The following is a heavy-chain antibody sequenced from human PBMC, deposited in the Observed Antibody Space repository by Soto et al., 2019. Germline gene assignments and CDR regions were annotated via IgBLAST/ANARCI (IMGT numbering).Heavy chain of an antibody. Sequence: EVQLLESGGGLVQPGGSLRLSCAASGFTFSSYAMSWVRQAPGKGLEWVSAISGSGGSTYYADSVKGRFTISRDNSKNTLYLQMNSLRAEYTAVYYCAKDHTGYDILTGYYYYYMDVWGKGTTVTGSS. D-gene: IGHD3-9*01. J-gene: IGHJ6*03. CDR1: GFTFSSYA. V-gene: IGHV3-23*01. CDR2: ISGSGGST. CDR3: AKDHTGYDILTGYYYYYMDV.